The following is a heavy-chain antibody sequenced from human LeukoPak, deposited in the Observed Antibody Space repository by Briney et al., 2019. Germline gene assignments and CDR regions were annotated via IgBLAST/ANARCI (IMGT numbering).Heavy chain of an antibody. CDR3: AKGGGYVPPQEYYFDY. Sequence: GGSLRLSCAASGFSFSSYAMSWVRQAPGKGLEWVSAISGSGGSTYYADSVKGRFTISRDNSKNTLYLQVNSLRAEDTAVYYCAKGGGYVPPQEYYFDYWGQGTLVTVSS. CDR1: GFSFSSYA. J-gene: IGHJ4*02. D-gene: IGHD5-12*01. CDR2: ISGSGGST. V-gene: IGHV3-23*01.